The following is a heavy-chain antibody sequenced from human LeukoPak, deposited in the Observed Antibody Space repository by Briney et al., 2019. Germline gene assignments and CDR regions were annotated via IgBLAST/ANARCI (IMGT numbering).Heavy chain of an antibody. V-gene: IGHV1-18*04. J-gene: IGHJ4*02. CDR1: GYTFTSYG. CDR3: ARFRYSGYYFDY. D-gene: IGHD5-12*01. Sequence: ASVNVSCKASGYTFTSYGISWVRQAPGQGLEWMGWISAYNGNTNYAQKLQGRVTMTTDTSTSTAYMELRSLRSDDTAVYYCARFRYSGYYFDYWGQGTLVTVSS. CDR2: ISAYNGNT.